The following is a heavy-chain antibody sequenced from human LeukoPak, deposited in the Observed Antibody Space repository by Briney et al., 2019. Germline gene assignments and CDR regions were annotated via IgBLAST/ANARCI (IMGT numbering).Heavy chain of an antibody. CDR3: ARQNTPHGNFDY. J-gene: IGHJ4*02. Sequence: GGSLRLSCAASGFTFSSYGMHWVRQPAGEGLEWVSALGTAGDTFYPGSVKGRFTISRDNAKKSLFLQMNSLRAEDTAVYYCARQNTPHGNFDYWGQGTLVTVSS. CDR1: GFTFSSYG. V-gene: IGHV3-13*01. CDR2: LGTAGDT. D-gene: IGHD5-24*01.